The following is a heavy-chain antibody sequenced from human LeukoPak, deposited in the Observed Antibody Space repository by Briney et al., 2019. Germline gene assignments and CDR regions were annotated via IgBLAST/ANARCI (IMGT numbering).Heavy chain of an antibody. V-gene: IGHV3-66*01. CDR2: IYSDGST. CDR1: GFTVSSNY. J-gene: IGHJ4*02. Sequence: GGSLRLSCAASGFTVSSNYMSWVRQAPGKGLEWVSVIYSDGSTYYADSVKGRFTISRDNSKNTLYLQMNSLRAEDTAVYYCAKDHDYSNYIYWGQGTLVTVSS. D-gene: IGHD4-11*01. CDR3: AKDHDYSNYIY.